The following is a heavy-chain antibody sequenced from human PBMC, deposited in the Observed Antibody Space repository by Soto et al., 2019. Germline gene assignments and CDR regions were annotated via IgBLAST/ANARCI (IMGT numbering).Heavy chain of an antibody. CDR1: GFTFSSYA. CDR2: ISYDGSNK. V-gene: IGHV3-30-3*01. Sequence: QVQLVESGGGVVQPGRSLRLSCAASGFTFSSYAMHWVRQAPGKGLEWVAVISYDGSNKYYADSVKGRFTISRDNSQNTLYLQMNSLRAEDTAVYYCAREGSGSYQSTFDYWGQGTLVTVSS. J-gene: IGHJ4*02. D-gene: IGHD1-26*01. CDR3: AREGSGSYQSTFDY.